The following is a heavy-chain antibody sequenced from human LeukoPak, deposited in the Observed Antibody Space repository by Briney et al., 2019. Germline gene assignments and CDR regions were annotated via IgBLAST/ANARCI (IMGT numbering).Heavy chain of an antibody. J-gene: IGHJ4*02. CDR3: AKDIEEVAGTFDY. CDR2: ISWNSGSI. V-gene: IGHV3-9*01. Sequence: GGSLRLSCAASGFTFDDYAVHWVRQAPGKGLEWVSGISWNSGSIGYADSVKGRFTISRDNSKNTLYLQMNSLRAEDTAVYYCAKDIEEVAGTFDYWGQGTLVTVSS. D-gene: IGHD6-19*01. CDR1: GFTFDDYA.